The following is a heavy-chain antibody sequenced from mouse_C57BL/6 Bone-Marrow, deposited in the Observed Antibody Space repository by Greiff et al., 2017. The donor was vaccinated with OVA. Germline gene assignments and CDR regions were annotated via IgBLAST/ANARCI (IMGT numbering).Heavy chain of an antibody. CDR2: IRSKSNNYAT. J-gene: IGHJ2*01. CDR1: GFSFNTYA. CDR3: VSYYYGSRGDYFDY. V-gene: IGHV10-1*01. Sequence: EVQLVESGGGLVQPKGSLKLSCAASGFSFNTYAMNWVRQAPGKGLEWVALIRSKSNNYATYYADSVKDRFTISRDDSESMLYLQMNNLKTEDTAMYYCVSYYYGSRGDYFDYWGQGTTLTVSS. D-gene: IGHD1-1*01.